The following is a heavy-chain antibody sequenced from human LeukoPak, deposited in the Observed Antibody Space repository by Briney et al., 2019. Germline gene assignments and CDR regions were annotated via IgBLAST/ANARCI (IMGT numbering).Heavy chain of an antibody. CDR1: GFTFDDYA. V-gene: IGHV3-9*03. CDR2: ISRNSGSI. CDR3: ARSNLAAAGPFVY. J-gene: IGHJ4*02. Sequence: GRSLRLSCAASGFTFDDYAMHWGRKAPGKGLEWVSCISRNSGSIGYADSVKGRFTISRDNARNSLHLQMNSLRAEDMALYYCARSNLAAAGPFVYWGQGTPVTVSS. D-gene: IGHD6-13*01.